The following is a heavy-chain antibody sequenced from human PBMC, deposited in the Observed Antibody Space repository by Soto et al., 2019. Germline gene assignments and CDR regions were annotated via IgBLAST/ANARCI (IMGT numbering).Heavy chain of an antibody. CDR3: ASHGLVGFLAWYRPADV. CDR2: SYYSGST. Sequence: SQTLSRTCTVAGGSISSSSYCWGWMRQPPGKGLEWIGSSYYSGSTYYNPSLKSRVTRSVDTSKNQFCRKLRSVTAADVCVYCCASHGLVGFLAWYRPADVWRKGTTVTVSS. V-gene: IGHV4-39*01. J-gene: IGHJ6*03. D-gene: IGHD3-3*01. CDR1: GGSISSSSYC.